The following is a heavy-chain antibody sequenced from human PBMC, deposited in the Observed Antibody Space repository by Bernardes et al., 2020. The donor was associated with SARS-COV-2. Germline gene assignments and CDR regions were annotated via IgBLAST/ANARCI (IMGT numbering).Heavy chain of an antibody. CDR2: ISYDGSNK. J-gene: IGHJ6*02. D-gene: IGHD3-3*01. V-gene: IGHV3-30-3*01. Sequence: GGSLRLSCAASGFTFSDNALHWVRQAPGKGLEWVAVISYDGSNKYYADSMKGRFTISRDNSKDTLYLQMNGLRDEDTALYYCARGGIFGAVKGGMDVWGQGTTVTVSS. CDR3: ARGGIFGAVKGGMDV. CDR1: GFTFSDNA.